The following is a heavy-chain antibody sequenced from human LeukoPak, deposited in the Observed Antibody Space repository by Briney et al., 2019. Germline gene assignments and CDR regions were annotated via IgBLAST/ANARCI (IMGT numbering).Heavy chain of an antibody. CDR1: GFTVSFYA. CDR2: IAGGGSST. V-gene: IGHV3-23*01. Sequence: PGGSLRLSCAASGFTVSFYAMSWVRQAPGKGLEWVSVIAGGGSSTYYADSVKGRFTISRDNSKNTLYLQMNSLRVEDTAVYYCVKDPDPRYCSSTSCSRIWGQGTMVTVSS. CDR3: VKDPDPRYCSSTSCSRI. J-gene: IGHJ3*02. D-gene: IGHD2-2*01.